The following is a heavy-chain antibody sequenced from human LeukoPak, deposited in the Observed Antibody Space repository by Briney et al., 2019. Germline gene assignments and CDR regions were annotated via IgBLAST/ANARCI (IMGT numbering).Heavy chain of an antibody. J-gene: IGHJ4*02. CDR3: ARSTWFGEPNFDY. Sequence: GGSLRLSCAASGFTFSNFWMHWVRQAPGKGLVWVALIYGDGSFTRYADSVKGRFTISRDNAKNTVYLQMNSLRAEDTAVYYCARSTWFGEPNFDYWGQGTLVTVSS. V-gene: IGHV3-74*01. D-gene: IGHD3-10*01. CDR1: GFTFSNFW. CDR2: IYGDGSFT.